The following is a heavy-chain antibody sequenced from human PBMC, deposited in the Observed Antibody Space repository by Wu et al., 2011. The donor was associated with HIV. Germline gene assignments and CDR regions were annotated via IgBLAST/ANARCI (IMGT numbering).Heavy chain of an antibody. CDR3: ARAGSAWKPFDP. CDR2: IIPMFKTP. J-gene: IGHJ5*02. Sequence: VQLVQSGAEVKKPGSSVKVSCKASGGTFSSEAFSWVRQAPGQGLEWMGRIIPMFKTPVYAEKFLGRVSIDADESTNTAYLELSSLRSDDTAIFYCARAGSAWKPFDPWGQGTLVTVSP. V-gene: IGHV1-69*15. CDR1: GGTFSSEA. D-gene: IGHD6-19*01.